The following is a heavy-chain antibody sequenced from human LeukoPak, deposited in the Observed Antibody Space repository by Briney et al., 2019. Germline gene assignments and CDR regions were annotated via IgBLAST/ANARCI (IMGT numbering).Heavy chain of an antibody. CDR3: ARVGPDCGGDCYSN. J-gene: IGHJ4*02. Sequence: GASVEVSCKTSGYTFTGYYIHWVRQAPGQGLEWMGWINGNTGSTNYAQKFQDRVAMTRDTSISTAYMDLNRLRSDDTAVYFCARVGPDCGGDCYSNWGQGTLATVSS. CDR2: INGNTGST. D-gene: IGHD2-21*02. CDR1: GYTFTGYY. V-gene: IGHV1-2*02.